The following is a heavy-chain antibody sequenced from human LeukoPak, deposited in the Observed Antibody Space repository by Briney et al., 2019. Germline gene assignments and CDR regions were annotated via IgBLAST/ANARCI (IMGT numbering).Heavy chain of an antibody. CDR2: ISSSSSTI. D-gene: IGHD6-13*01. V-gene: IGHV3-48*04. Sequence: GGSLRLSCAASGFTFSSYSMNWVRQTPGKGLEWVSYISSSSSTIYYADSVKGRFTISRDNAKNSLYLQMNSLRAEDTAVYYCAKDLGGSIAAAEPFDYWGQGTLVTVSS. CDR1: GFTFSSYS. CDR3: AKDLGGSIAAAEPFDY. J-gene: IGHJ4*02.